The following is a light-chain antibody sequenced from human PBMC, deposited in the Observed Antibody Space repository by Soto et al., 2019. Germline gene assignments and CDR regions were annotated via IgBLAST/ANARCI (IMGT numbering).Light chain of an antibody. V-gene: IGKV3-15*01. CDR1: QTVNSN. Sequence: EIVMTQSPVTLSVSPGERATLSCRASQTVNSNLAWYQRKPGQAPRLLIYGASTRATGFPARFSGSGSGTEFTLTISSLQSEDFAVYYCQQYDTWPRTFGQGTKVEIK. J-gene: IGKJ1*01. CDR3: QQYDTWPRT. CDR2: GAS.